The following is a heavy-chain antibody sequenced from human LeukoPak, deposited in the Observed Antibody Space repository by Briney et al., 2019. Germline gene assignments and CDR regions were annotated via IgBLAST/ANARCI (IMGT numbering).Heavy chain of an antibody. J-gene: IGHJ4*02. CDR2: TFYRSKWFN. V-gene: IGHV6-1*01. D-gene: IGHD1-14*01. CDR3: AREPERHHLASELDY. Sequence: SQTLSLTCAISGDSVSSNSAAWNWIRQSPSRGLEWLGRTFYRSKWFNDFAVSVKSRITLNPDTSKNQFSLHLNSVTPEDTAVYYCAREPERHHLASELDYWGQGTLVTVSS. CDR1: GDSVSSNSAA.